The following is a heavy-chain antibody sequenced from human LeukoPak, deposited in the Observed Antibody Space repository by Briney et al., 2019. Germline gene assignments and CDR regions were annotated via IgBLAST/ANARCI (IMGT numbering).Heavy chain of an antibody. CDR2: IYYSVTT. CDR1: GGSISSYY. Sequence: SETLSLTCTVSGGSISSYYWSWIRQPPGKGLELIAYIYYSVTTNYNPSLKSRVTISVDTSKNQLSLKLSSVTAADTALYYCARVKYTYGAPTFLDYWGQGTPVTVSS. V-gene: IGHV4-59*01. D-gene: IGHD5-18*01. CDR3: ARVKYTYGAPTFLDY. J-gene: IGHJ4*02.